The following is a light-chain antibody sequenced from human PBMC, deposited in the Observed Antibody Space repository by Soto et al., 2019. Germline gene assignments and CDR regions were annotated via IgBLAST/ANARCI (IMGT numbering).Light chain of an antibody. V-gene: IGLV1-47*01. Sequence: QSVLTQPPSASGTPGPRVTLSCSGSSSNIGSNYVYWYQQLPGTAPKLLIYRNNQRPSGVPDRFSGSKSGTSASLAISGLRSEDEADYYGAAWDDSRSGRVFGGGTKVTVL. CDR2: RNN. J-gene: IGLJ2*01. CDR1: SSNIGSNY. CDR3: AAWDDSRSGRV.